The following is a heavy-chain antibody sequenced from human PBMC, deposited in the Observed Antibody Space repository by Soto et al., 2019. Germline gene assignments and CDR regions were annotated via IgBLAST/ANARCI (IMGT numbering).Heavy chain of an antibody. CDR1: GFSLSTRGGG. V-gene: IGHV2-5*01. CDR2: LYWSDTK. D-gene: IGHD6-13*01. CDR3: AHRIKAGEAVGYPIFDF. Sequence: QITLKESGPTLVKPTQTLTLTCTFSGFSLSTRGGGVGWIRQPPGKALEWLALLYWSDTKYYSPSLKSRLTITKDTSKNQVVLTMTDVDPLDTATYDCAHRIKAGEAVGYPIFDFWGQGALVTVSS. J-gene: IGHJ4*02.